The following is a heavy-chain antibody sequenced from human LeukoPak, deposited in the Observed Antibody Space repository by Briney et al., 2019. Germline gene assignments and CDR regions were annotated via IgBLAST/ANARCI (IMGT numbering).Heavy chain of an antibody. D-gene: IGHD6-13*01. CDR1: GFTFSSYA. J-gene: IGHJ3*02. CDR3: AKPPSGSSSWYGWGAFDI. V-gene: IGHV3-23*01. CDR2: ISGSGGST. Sequence: PGGSLRLSCAASGFTFSSYAMSWVRQAPGKGLEWVSAISGSGGSTYYADSVKGRFTISRDNSKNTLYLQMNSLRAEDTAVYYCAKPPSGSSSWYGWGAFDIWGQGTMVTVSS.